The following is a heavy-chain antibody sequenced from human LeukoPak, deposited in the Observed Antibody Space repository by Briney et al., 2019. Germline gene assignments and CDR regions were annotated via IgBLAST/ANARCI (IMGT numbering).Heavy chain of an antibody. D-gene: IGHD3-10*01. J-gene: IGHJ6*02. CDR3: ARHHYYGSGAHPYYGMDV. Sequence: GESLKISCKGSGYSFTSYWIGWVRQMPGKGLEWMGIIYPGDSDTSYSPSFQGQVTISADKSISTAYLQWSSLKASDTAMYYCARHHYYGSGAHPYYGMDVWGQGTTVTVSS. V-gene: IGHV5-51*01. CDR2: IYPGDSDT. CDR1: GYSFTSYW.